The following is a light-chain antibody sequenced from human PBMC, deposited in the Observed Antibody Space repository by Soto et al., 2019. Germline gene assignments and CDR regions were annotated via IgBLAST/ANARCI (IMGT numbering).Light chain of an antibody. CDR3: QQYMSSVT. V-gene: IGKV3-20*01. J-gene: IGKJ1*01. CDR1: QTVDSTF. Sequence: EIVLTQFPGSLSLSPRERATLSCRASQTVDSTFFAWYQKKPGQAPRLLIYGASKRATDIPDRFSGSGSGTDFTLTISRLEPEDFAVYYCQQYMSSVTFGQGTKVEIK. CDR2: GAS.